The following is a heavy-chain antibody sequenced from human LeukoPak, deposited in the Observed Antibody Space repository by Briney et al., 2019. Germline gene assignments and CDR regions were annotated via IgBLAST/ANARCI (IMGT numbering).Heavy chain of an antibody. CDR3: AILSVPGDYFDY. CDR1: GFTFSSYG. D-gene: IGHD3-10*02. V-gene: IGHV3-30*02. Sequence: GGSLRLSCAASGFTFSSYGMHWVRQAPGKGLGWVTFIRYDGSNKFYADSVKGRFTISRDNHKNTLYLQMNNLRVEDTAVYYCAILSVPGDYFDYWGQGTLVTVSS. J-gene: IGHJ4*02. CDR2: IRYDGSNK.